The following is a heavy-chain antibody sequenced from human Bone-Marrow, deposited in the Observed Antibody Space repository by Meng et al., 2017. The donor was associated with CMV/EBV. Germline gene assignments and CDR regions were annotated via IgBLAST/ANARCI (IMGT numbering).Heavy chain of an antibody. CDR3: VKCKSHFITHFWSGPSTLYGMDV. D-gene: IGHD3-3*02. Sequence: GESLKISCAASGFTFSSYAMHWVRQAPGKGLEWVAVISYDGSNKYYADSVKGRFTISRDNSKNTLYLQMNSLRAEDTAVYYCVKCKSHFITHFWSGPSTLYGMDVWGQGTTVTVSS. CDR1: GFTFSSYA. J-gene: IGHJ6*02. CDR2: ISYDGSNK. V-gene: IGHV3-30*04.